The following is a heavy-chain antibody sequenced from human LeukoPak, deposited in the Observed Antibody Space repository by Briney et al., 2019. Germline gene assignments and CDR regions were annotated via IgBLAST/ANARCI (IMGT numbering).Heavy chain of an antibody. V-gene: IGHV4-39*07. J-gene: IGHJ4*02. CDR2: IYYGGTT. CDR1: GVSITSNSYY. Sequence: SETLSLTCTVSGVSITSNSYYWGWIRQAPGKGLEWIGNIYYGGTTHYNPSLKSRVTLSLDTSKNQFSLTVSSVTAADTAVYYCASTQYSSGWTPFDYWGQGTLVTVSS. CDR3: ASTQYSSGWTPFDY. D-gene: IGHD6-19*01.